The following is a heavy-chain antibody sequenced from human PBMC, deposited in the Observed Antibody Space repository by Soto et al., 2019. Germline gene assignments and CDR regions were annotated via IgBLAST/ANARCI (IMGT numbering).Heavy chain of an antibody. Sequence: EVQLVESGGGLVQPGGSLRLSCAASGFSFSSHGMNWVRQAPGKGLEWVSHITDSGSVYYADSVKGRFTISRDNAKNSLYLQINSLRDEDTAMYYCARDRATTSLEVIYWGQGTLVTVSS. D-gene: IGHD1-1*01. V-gene: IGHV3-48*02. CDR1: GFSFSSHG. J-gene: IGHJ4*02. CDR3: ARDRATTSLEVIY. CDR2: ITDSGSV.